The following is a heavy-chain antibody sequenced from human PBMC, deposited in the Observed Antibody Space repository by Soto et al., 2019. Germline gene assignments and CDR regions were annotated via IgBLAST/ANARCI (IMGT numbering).Heavy chain of an antibody. CDR2: ISYDGSNK. D-gene: IGHD2-2*01. Sequence: GGSLRLSCAASGFTFSSYGMHWVRQAPGKGLEWVAVISYDGSNKYYAEYVKGRFTISRDNSKNTLYLQMNSLRAEDMAVYYCAKEVEDIVVVPAAAGSQGFDYWGQGT. V-gene: IGHV3-30*18. J-gene: IGHJ4*02. CDR1: GFTFSSYG. CDR3: AKEVEDIVVVPAAAGSQGFDY.